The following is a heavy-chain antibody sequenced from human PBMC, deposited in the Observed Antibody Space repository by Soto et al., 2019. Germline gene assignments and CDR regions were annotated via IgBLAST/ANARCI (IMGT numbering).Heavy chain of an antibody. CDR2: ISSSSSTI. D-gene: IGHD6-13*01. J-gene: IGHJ6*02. CDR3: ARDRWGSSKTYYYYGMDV. CDR1: GFRFSSYG. V-gene: IGHV3-48*01. Sequence: PGGSLRLSCKTSGFRFSSYGMHWVRQAPGMGLEWVSYISSSSSTIYYADSVKGRFTISRDNAKNSLYLQMNSLRAEDTAVYYCARDRWGSSKTYYYYGMDVWGQGTTVTVSS.